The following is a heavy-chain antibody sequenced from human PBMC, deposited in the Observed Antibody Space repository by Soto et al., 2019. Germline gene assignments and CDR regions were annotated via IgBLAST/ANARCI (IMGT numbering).Heavy chain of an antibody. D-gene: IGHD5-18*01. CDR3: ARERGYSYAWGPDY. CDR2: ISSSGTTI. J-gene: IGHJ4*02. CDR1: GFTFSSYE. V-gene: IGHV3-48*03. Sequence: EVQLVESGGGLVQPGGSLRLSCAASGFTFSSYEMTWVRQAPGKGLEWVSYISSSGTTIYYADSVKGRFTISRDNAKNSLYLQMNSLRAEDTAVYYCARERGYSYAWGPDYWGQGTLVTVSS.